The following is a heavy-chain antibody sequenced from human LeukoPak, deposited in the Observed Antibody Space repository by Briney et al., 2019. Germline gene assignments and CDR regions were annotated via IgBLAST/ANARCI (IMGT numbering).Heavy chain of an antibody. V-gene: IGHV3-30*18. CDR2: ISYDGSNK. CDR1: GFTFISYG. Sequence: GSLRLSCAAAGFTFISYGMHGVRQAPGKGLEWVAVISYDGSNKYYADSVKGRFTISRDNSKNTLYLQMNSLRAEDTAVYYCAKGSSGWGDIWGQGTMVTVSS. D-gene: IGHD6-19*01. J-gene: IGHJ3*02. CDR3: AKGSSGWGDI.